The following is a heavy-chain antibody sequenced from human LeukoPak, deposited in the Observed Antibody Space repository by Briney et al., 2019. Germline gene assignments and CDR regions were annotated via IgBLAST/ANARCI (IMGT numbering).Heavy chain of an antibody. CDR3: ARAEMATLGVYFDY. D-gene: IGHD5-24*01. V-gene: IGHV4-61*01. CDR1: GYSISSGYY. CDR2: IYYSGST. Sequence: SETLSLTCTVSGYSISSGYYWSWIRQPPGKGLEWIGYIYYSGSTNYNPSLKSRVTISVDTSKNQFSLKLSSVTAADTAVYYCARAEMATLGVYFDYWGQGTLVTVSS. J-gene: IGHJ4*02.